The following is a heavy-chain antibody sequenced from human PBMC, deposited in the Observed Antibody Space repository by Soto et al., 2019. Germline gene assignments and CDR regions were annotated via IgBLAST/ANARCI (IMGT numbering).Heavy chain of an antibody. J-gene: IGHJ4*02. V-gene: IGHV4-34*01. CDR3: ARSRNYYGSGSYIYY. CDR2: INHSGST. D-gene: IGHD3-10*01. Sequence: SLTCAVYGGSFSGYYWSWIRQPPGKGLEWIGEINHSGSTNYNPSLKSRVTISVDTSKNQFSLKLSSVTAADTAVYYCARSRNYYGSGSYIYYWGQGTLVTVSS. CDR1: GGSFSGYY.